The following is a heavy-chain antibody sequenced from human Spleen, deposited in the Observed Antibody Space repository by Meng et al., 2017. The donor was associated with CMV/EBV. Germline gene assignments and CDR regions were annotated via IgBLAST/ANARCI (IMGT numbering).Heavy chain of an antibody. D-gene: IGHD1-7*01. CDR2: ISSSSSTI. CDR3: ARPELTVYYAMDV. Sequence: GESLKISCAASGFTFSDYYMSWIRRAPGRGLEWISYISSSSSTIYYADSVKGRFTISRDNDNDSLYLQMNSLRAEDTAVYYCARPELTVYYAMDVWGQGTTVTVSS. CDR1: GFTFSDYY. J-gene: IGHJ6*02. V-gene: IGHV3-11*04.